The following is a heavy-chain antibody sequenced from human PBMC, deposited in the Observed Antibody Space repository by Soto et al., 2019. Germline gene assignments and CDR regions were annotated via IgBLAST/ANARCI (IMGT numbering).Heavy chain of an antibody. Sequence: ASVKVSCKASGYAFTSYGISWVRQAPGQGLEWMGWISAYNGNTNYAQKLQGRVTMTTDTSTSTAYMELRSLRSDDTAVYYCARVMPVLRYSRPNWFDPWGQGTLVTVSS. V-gene: IGHV1-18*01. J-gene: IGHJ5*02. CDR1: GYAFTSYG. D-gene: IGHD3-9*01. CDR2: ISAYNGNT. CDR3: ARVMPVLRYSRPNWFDP.